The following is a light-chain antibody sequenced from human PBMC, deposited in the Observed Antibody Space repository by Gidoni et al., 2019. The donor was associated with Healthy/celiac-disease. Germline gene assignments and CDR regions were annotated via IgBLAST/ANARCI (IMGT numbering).Light chain of an antibody. CDR3: QQYNNRPQT. V-gene: IGKV3-15*01. CDR1: QSVSSN. J-gene: IGKJ1*01. CDR2: GAS. Sequence: EIVMTQSPATLSLSPGERATLPCRASQSVSSNLAWYQQKPGQAPRLLIYGASTRATGIPARFSGSGSGTEFTLTISSLQSEDFAVYYCQQYNNRPQTFGQGTKVEIK.